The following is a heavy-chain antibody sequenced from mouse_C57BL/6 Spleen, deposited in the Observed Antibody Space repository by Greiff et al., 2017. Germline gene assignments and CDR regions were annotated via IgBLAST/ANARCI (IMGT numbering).Heavy chain of an antibody. V-gene: IGHV1-59*01. CDR3: ARSLMITTGYYYAMDY. Sequence: QVQLQQPGAELVRPGTSVKLSCKASGYTFTSYWMHWVKQRPGQGLEWIGVIDPSDSSTNYNQKFKGKATLTVDTSSSTAYMQLSSLTSEDSAVYYGARSLMITTGYYYAMDYWGQGTSVTVSS. J-gene: IGHJ4*01. D-gene: IGHD2-4*01. CDR2: IDPSDSST. CDR1: GYTFTSYW.